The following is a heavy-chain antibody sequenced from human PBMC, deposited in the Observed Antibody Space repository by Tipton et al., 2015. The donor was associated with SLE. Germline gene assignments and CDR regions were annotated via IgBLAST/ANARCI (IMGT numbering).Heavy chain of an antibody. CDR1: GFTFSSYA. CDR3: ARDPAWGWFDP. J-gene: IGHJ5*02. V-gene: IGHV3-23*01. D-gene: IGHD7-27*01. CDR2: ISGSSST. Sequence: SLRLSCAASGFTFSSYAMSWVRQAPGKGLEWVSGISGSSSTYYADSVKGRFTISRDDFKNTLYLQMNSLRPEDTAVYYCARDPAWGWFDPWGQGTLVTVSS.